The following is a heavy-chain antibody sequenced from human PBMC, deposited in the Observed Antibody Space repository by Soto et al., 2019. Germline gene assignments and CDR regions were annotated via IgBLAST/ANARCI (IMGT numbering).Heavy chain of an antibody. Sequence: GGSLRLSCAPSGFTFRDFAMIWVRQAPGKRLEWVSAISGSGETPYYADSVKGRFIISRDNFRNTLYLQMSSLRVEDTAVYYCAKDDVSGDGLWLVSDWGQGTPVTVSS. CDR1: GFTFRDFA. J-gene: IGHJ4*02. D-gene: IGHD2-21*02. CDR3: AKDDVSGDGLWLVSD. CDR2: ISGSGETP. V-gene: IGHV3-23*01.